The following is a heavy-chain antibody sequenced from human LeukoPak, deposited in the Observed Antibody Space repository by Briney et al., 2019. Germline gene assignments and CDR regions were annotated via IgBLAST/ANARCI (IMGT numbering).Heavy chain of an antibody. CDR2: ISSSSSYT. Sequence: GGSLRLSCAASGFTFSDYYMSWIRQAPGKGLEGVSYISSSSSYTNYADSVKGRFTISRDNAKNSLYLQMNSLRAEDTAVYYCARGDYDILTGYPYGYYYYGMDVWGKGTTVTVSS. CDR3: ARGDYDILTGYPYGYYYYGMDV. J-gene: IGHJ6*04. CDR1: GFTFSDYY. V-gene: IGHV3-11*06. D-gene: IGHD3-9*01.